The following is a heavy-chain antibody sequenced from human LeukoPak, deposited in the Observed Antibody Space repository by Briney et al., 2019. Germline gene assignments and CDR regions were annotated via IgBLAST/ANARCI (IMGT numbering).Heavy chain of an antibody. CDR3: ARGAMVRGFDY. V-gene: IGHV4-4*07. D-gene: IGHD3-10*01. Sequence: SETLSLTCTVSGGSISSYYWSWIRQPAGKGLEWIGRIYTSGSTNYNPSLKSRVTMSVDTFKNQFSLKLSSVAAADTAVYYCARGAMVRGFDYWGQGTLVTVSS. J-gene: IGHJ4*02. CDR1: GGSISSYY. CDR2: IYTSGST.